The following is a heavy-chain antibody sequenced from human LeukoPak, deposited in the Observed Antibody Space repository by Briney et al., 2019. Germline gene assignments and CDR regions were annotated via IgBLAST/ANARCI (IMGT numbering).Heavy chain of an antibody. Sequence: GGSLRLSCAASGVTVSSNYMSWVRQAPGKGLEWVSILYSGGHTYYADSVKGRFTISRDISKNTLFLQMDTLRAEDTAVYYCASGDSYNYYFDYWGQGTLVTVSS. J-gene: IGHJ4*02. CDR1: GVTVSSNY. D-gene: IGHD5-24*01. CDR3: ASGDSYNYYFDY. V-gene: IGHV3-53*01. CDR2: LYSGGHT.